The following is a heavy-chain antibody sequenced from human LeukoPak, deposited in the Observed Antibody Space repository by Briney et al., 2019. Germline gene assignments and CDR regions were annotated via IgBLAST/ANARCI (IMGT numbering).Heavy chain of an antibody. CDR3: AKEYSSGWYSCDY. CDR2: IRYDGSNK. CDR1: GFTFSSCG. J-gene: IGHJ4*02. D-gene: IGHD6-19*01. V-gene: IGHV3-30*02. Sequence: GGSLRLSCAASGFTFSSCGMHWVRQAPGKGLEWVAFIRYDGSNKYYADSVKGRFTISRDNSKNTLYLQMNSLRAEDTAVYYCAKEYSSGWYSCDYWGQGTLVTVSS.